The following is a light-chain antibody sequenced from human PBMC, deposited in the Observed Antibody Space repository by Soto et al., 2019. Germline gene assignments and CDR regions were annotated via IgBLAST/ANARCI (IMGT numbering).Light chain of an antibody. V-gene: IGKV3-20*01. CDR1: HSVGTR. Sequence: PGERATLSCRAAHSVGTRLAWYQHKTGQAPRLLISGASSRATGIPDRFTGSGSETSFTLTISRLEPEDFALYYCQHYQSGHPITFGQGTRLEIK. J-gene: IGKJ5*01. CDR3: QHYQSGHPIT. CDR2: GAS.